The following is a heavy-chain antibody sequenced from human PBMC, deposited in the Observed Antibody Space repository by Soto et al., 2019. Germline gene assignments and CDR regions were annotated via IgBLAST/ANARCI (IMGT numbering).Heavy chain of an antibody. D-gene: IGHD6-19*01. V-gene: IGHV3-64D*06. CDR1: GFTFNSYA. Sequence: EVQMVESGGDLVKPGGSLRLSCATSGFTFNSYAMHWVRQAPGKGLEFVSAISSYGADTYYADSVKGRFAISRDNSKNTLYLQMSSLRAEDTALYYCVKEGYMRSDWYGQFDYWGQGALVTVSS. CDR3: VKEGYMRSDWYGQFDY. J-gene: IGHJ4*02. CDR2: ISSYGADT.